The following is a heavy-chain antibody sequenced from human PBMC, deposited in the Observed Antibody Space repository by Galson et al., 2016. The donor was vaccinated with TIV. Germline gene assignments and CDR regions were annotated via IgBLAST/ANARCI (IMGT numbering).Heavy chain of an antibody. Sequence: PVLVKPTQTLTLTCTFSGFSLTTHGMCVSWIRQPPGKALEWLARTDWDGDKFYSTSLQTRLSISKDTSRNQVVLTLSNVDPVDTATYFCARSSIRDVSTHRFFDYWGQGTLVTVSP. J-gene: IGHJ4*02. CDR3: ARSSIRDVSTHRFFDY. D-gene: IGHD5-24*01. V-gene: IGHV2-70*16. CDR1: GFSLTTHGMC. CDR2: TDWDGDK.